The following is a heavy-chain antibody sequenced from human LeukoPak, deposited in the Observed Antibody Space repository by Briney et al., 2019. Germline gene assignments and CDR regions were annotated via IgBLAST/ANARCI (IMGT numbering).Heavy chain of an antibody. CDR1: GGSISSGDYY. D-gene: IGHD3-16*01. V-gene: IGHV4-61*08. Sequence: PSETLSLTCTVSGGSISSGDYYWSWIRQPPGKGLEWIGYIYYSGSTNYNPSLKSRVTISVDTSMNQFSLKLSSVTAADTAVYYCARFGSLREPIHDFWGQGTLVTVSS. CDR2: IYYSGST. J-gene: IGHJ4*02. CDR3: ARFGSLREPIHDF.